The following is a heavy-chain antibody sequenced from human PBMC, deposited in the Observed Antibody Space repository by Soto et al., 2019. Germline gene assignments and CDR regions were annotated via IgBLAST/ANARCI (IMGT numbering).Heavy chain of an antibody. CDR2: IYYSGST. J-gene: IGHJ4*02. CDR1: GGSISNYY. Sequence: QVQLQESGPGLVKPSETLSLTCTVSGGSISNYYWSWIRQPPGKGLEWIGYIYYSGSTNYNPSLKSRVTISVDTSKNQFSLRLTAVTAADPAVYYCARGSTDILTGYLWGQGTLVTVSS. CDR3: ARGSTDILTGYL. D-gene: IGHD3-9*01. V-gene: IGHV4-59*08.